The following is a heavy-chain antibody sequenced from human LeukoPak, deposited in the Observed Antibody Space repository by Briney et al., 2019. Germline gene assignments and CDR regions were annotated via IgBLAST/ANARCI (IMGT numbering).Heavy chain of an antibody. Sequence: ASVQVSCKASGYTFTSYEINWVRQATGHGPEWMGWMNPKSGLTGYAQKFRGRVTMTRDTSTNTAFMDLSRLSFEDTAIYYCARGVSHGNDSPRTFDSWGQGSLVSVSS. V-gene: IGHV1-8*01. J-gene: IGHJ4*02. CDR1: GYTFTSYE. D-gene: IGHD3-16*01. CDR2: MNPKSGLT. CDR3: ARGVSHGNDSPRTFDS.